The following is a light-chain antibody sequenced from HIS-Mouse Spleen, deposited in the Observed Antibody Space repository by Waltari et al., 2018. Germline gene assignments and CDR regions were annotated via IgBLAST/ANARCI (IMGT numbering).Light chain of an antibody. J-gene: IGLJ3*02. CDR3: QSADSSGTYWV. CDR2: KDS. CDR1: ALPKQS. V-gene: IGLV3-25*03. Sequence: SYELTQPPSVSVSPGQPARITCSGDALPKQSAYWYQQKPGQAPVLVIYKDSGRPSGIPERFSSSSSGTTVTLTISGVQAEDEADYYCQSADSSGTYWVFGGGTKLTVL.